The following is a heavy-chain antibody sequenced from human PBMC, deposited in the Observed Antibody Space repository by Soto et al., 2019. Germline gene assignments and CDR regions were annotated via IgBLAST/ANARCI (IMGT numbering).Heavy chain of an antibody. V-gene: IGHV1-18*01. Sequence: ASVKVSCKASGYTFTSYVISWVRQAPGQGLEWMGWISAYNGNTNYAQKLQGRVTMTTDTSTSTAYMELRSLRSDDTAVYYCARVTTMVRGVRFLLCGMDVWGQGTTVIVSS. CDR1: GYTFTSYV. D-gene: IGHD3-10*01. J-gene: IGHJ6*01. CDR2: ISAYNGNT. CDR3: ARVTTMVRGVRFLLCGMDV.